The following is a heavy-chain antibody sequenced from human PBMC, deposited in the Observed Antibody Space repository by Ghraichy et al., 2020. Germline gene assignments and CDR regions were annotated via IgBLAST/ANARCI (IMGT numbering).Heavy chain of an antibody. J-gene: IGHJ6*02. V-gene: IGHV3-21*01. CDR1: GFTFSSYS. CDR2: ISSSSSYI. Sequence: GALNISCAASGFTFSSYSMNWVRQAPGKGLEWVSSISSSSSYIYYADSVKGRFTISRDNAKNSLYLQMNSLRAEDTAVYYCGSSYHYYYGMDVWGQGTTVTVSS. D-gene: IGHD6-6*01. CDR3: GSSYHYYYGMDV.